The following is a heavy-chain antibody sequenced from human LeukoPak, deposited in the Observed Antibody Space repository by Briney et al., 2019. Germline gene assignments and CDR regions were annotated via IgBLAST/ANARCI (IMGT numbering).Heavy chain of an antibody. CDR1: GGSFSGYY. CDR3: ARDHSSRGGRDAFDI. V-gene: IGHV4-34*01. Sequence: PSETLSLTCAVYGGSFSGYYWSWIRQPPGKGLEWIGEINHSGSTNYNPSLKSRVTTSVDTSKNQFSLKLSSVTAEDTAVYYCARDHSSRGGRDAFDIWGQGTMVTVSS. D-gene: IGHD1-1*01. J-gene: IGHJ3*02. CDR2: INHSGST.